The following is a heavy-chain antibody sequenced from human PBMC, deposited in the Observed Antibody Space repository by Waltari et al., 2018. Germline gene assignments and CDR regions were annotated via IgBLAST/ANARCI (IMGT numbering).Heavy chain of an antibody. CDR1: GDSISSTDW. Sequence: QLQLQESGPGLVKPSGTLSLTCGVSGDSISSTDWWSWVRQAPGKGLEWIGQVRRDGRTNYHPSFARRVDISVDTSINEVSLRVTSATAADTAVYYCARDRGRGLYLDSWGQGTLVTVSP. CDR3: ARDRGRGLYLDS. CDR2: VRRDGRT. D-gene: IGHD2-15*01. V-gene: IGHV4-4*02. J-gene: IGHJ4*02.